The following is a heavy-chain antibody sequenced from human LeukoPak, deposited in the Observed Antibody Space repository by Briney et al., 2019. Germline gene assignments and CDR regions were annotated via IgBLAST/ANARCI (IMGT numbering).Heavy chain of an antibody. CDR2: IYSGGNT. D-gene: IGHD2-2*01. V-gene: IGHV3-66*01. CDR1: GFTFSSSY. Sequence: PGGSLRLSCAASGFTFSSSYMTWVRQAPGKGLEWVSIIYSGGNTYYADSVQGRFTISRDNTKNTLYLQMNSLRAEDTAVYHCASSREATSNWFVYWGQGTLVTVSS. CDR3: ASSREATSNWFVY. J-gene: IGHJ5*01.